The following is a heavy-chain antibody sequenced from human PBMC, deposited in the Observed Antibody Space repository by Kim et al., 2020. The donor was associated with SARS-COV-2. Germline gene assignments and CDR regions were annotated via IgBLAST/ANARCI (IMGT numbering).Heavy chain of an antibody. D-gene: IGHD2-2*01. CDR3: AKDGTCSSTSCPYYYYYYYGMDV. Sequence: GESLRLSCAASGFTFSSYAMSWVRQAPGKGLEWVSAISGSGGSTYYADSVKGRFTISRDNSKNTLYLQMNSLRAEDTAVYYCAKDGTCSSTSCPYYYYYYYGMDVWGQGTTVTVSS. CDR2: ISGSGGST. CDR1: GFTFSSYA. J-gene: IGHJ6*02. V-gene: IGHV3-23*01.